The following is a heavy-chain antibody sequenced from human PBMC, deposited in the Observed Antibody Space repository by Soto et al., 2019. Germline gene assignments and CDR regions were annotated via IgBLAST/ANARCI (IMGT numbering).Heavy chain of an antibody. CDR1: GYTFTSYY. V-gene: IGHV1-46*03. CDR3: ARVYCSGGSCYSIDY. D-gene: IGHD2-15*01. J-gene: IGHJ4*02. CDR2: INPSGGST. Sequence: GASVKVSCKASGYTFTSYYMHWVRQAPGQGLEWMGIINPSGGSTSYAQKFQGRVTMTRDTSTSTVYMELSSLRSEDTAVYYFARVYCSGGSCYSIDYWGQGTLVTVSS.